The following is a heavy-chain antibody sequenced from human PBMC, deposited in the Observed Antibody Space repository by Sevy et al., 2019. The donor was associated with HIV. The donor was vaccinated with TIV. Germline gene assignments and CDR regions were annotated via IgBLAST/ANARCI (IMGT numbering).Heavy chain of an antibody. Sequence: GGCLRLSCAASGFTFSDYYMTWIRQAPGKGLEWVSYISSGSTYIKYADSVKGRFTISRDNAKNSLYLQMNSLRAEDTAVYYCAKDSRVYSSSHFDYWGQGTLVTVSS. CDR1: GFTFSDYY. V-gene: IGHV3-11*06. CDR3: AKDSRVYSSSHFDY. CDR2: ISSGSTYI. D-gene: IGHD6-13*01. J-gene: IGHJ4*02.